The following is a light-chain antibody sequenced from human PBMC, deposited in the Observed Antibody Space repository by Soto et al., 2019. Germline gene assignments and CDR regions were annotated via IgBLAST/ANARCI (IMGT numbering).Light chain of an antibody. Sequence: DIQMTQSPSTLSASVGERVTITCRASQSISAWLAWYQQKPGKAPKLLIYKASNVESGVPSRFSGSRSGTEFTLTISSLHPDDFATYYCQQYHSYPLTFGQGTRLEIK. CDR3: QQYHSYPLT. CDR1: QSISAW. J-gene: IGKJ5*01. V-gene: IGKV1-5*03. CDR2: KAS.